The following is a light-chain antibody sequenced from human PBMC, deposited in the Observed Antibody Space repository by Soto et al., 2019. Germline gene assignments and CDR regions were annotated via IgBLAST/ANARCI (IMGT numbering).Light chain of an antibody. CDR1: SSNIGDNY. Sequence: QSVLTQPPSVSAAPGQTVTISCSGSSSNIGDNYVSWYQHLPGTAPTLLIYDNSKRPSGIPDRFSGSKSGTSATLGITGLQTGDEADYYCGTWDSSLSVSVFGGGTKLTVL. V-gene: IGLV1-51*01. CDR2: DNS. CDR3: GTWDSSLSVSV. J-gene: IGLJ3*02.